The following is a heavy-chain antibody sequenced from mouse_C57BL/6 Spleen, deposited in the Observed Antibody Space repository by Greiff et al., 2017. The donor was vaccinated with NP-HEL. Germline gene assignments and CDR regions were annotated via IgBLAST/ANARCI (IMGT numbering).Heavy chain of an antibody. V-gene: IGHV2-2*01. CDR1: GFSLTSYG. Sequence: VQLQQSGPGLVQPSQSLSITCTVSGFSLTSYGVHWVRQSPGKGLEWLGVIWSGGSTDYNAAFISRLSISKDNSKSQVFFKMNSLQADDTAIYYCARGGVYYGNYYWYFDVWGTGTTVTVSS. CDR3: ARGGVYYGNYYWYFDV. D-gene: IGHD2-1*01. J-gene: IGHJ1*03. CDR2: IWSGGST.